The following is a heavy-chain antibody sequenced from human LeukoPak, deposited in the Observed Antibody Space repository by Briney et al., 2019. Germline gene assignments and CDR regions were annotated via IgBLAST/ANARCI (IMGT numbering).Heavy chain of an antibody. CDR2: IKQDGSEK. V-gene: IGHV3-7*01. CDR3: ARVWYYYDSSDF. Sequence: GGSLRLSCAASGFTFSSYAMSWVRQAPGKGLEWVANIKQDGSEKYYVDSVKGRFTISRDNAKNSLYLQMNSLRAEDTAVYYCARVWYYYDSSDFWGQGTLVTVSS. D-gene: IGHD3-22*01. J-gene: IGHJ4*02. CDR1: GFTFSSYA.